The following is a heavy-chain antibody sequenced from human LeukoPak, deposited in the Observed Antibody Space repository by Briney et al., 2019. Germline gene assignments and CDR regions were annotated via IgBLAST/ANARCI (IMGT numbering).Heavy chain of an antibody. CDR1: GFTFHDYA. D-gene: IGHD4-17*01. CDR3: AKARGYGDLVAFDV. Sequence: GRSLRLSCAASGFTFHDYAMYWVRQAPGKGLEWVSSITWNSGKVGYADSVKGRFTISRDNATNSLYLQMNSLRDEDMALYYCAKARGYGDLVAFDVWGQGTMVTVSS. J-gene: IGHJ3*01. CDR2: ITWNSGKV. V-gene: IGHV3-9*03.